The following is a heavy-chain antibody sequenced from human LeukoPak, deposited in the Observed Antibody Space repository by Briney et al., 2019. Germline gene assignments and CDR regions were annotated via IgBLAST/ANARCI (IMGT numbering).Heavy chain of an antibody. CDR1: GGSFSGYY. CDR2: INHSGST. Sequence: SETLSLTCAVYGGSFSGYYWSWIRQPPGKGLEWIGEINHSGSTNYNPSLKSRVTISVDTSKNQFSLKLSSVTAADTAVYYCGIGQGYYYYGMDVWGQGTTVTVSS. V-gene: IGHV4-34*01. J-gene: IGHJ6*02. D-gene: IGHD2-15*01. CDR3: GIGQGYYYYGMDV.